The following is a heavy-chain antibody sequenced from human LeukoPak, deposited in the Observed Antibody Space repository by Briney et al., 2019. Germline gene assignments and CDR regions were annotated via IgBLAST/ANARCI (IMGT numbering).Heavy chain of an antibody. CDR1: GGSISSSSYY. J-gene: IGHJ4*02. Sequence: PSETLSLTCTVSGGSISSSSYYWGWIRQPPGKGLEWIGSIYYSGSTYYNPSLKSRVTISVDTSKNQFSLKLSSVTAADTAVYYCARDGLERTILNLGGWGQGTLVTVSS. CDR3: ARDGLERTILNLGG. V-gene: IGHV4-39*07. D-gene: IGHD3-9*01. CDR2: IYYSGST.